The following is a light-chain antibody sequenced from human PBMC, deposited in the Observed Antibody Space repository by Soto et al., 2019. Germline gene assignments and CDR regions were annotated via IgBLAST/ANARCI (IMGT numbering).Light chain of an antibody. J-gene: IGKJ1*01. Sequence: DIQMTQSPSSLSASVGDRVTITSRASQCINLAWFQQKPGKAPKSLIYAAPSLQSGVPSKFIGSGSGTDFTLTISSLQPEDFATYYCQQYNSYPRTFDQGTKVEIK. CDR1: QCIN. V-gene: IGKV1-16*02. CDR3: QQYNSYPRT. CDR2: AAP.